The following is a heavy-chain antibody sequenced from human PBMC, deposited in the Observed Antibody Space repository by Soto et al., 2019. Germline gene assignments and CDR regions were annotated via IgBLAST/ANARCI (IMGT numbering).Heavy chain of an antibody. Sequence: SETLSLTCTVSGGSISSAGYYWSWIRQHPGRGLEWIGYIYFSGVTYYNPSLESRVTISVDTSKNQFSLRLSSVTAADTAVYYCARDPWRTPPEAAFDVWGQGTKVTVSS. J-gene: IGHJ3*01. CDR2: IYFSGVT. CDR1: GGSISSAGYY. D-gene: IGHD1-1*01. CDR3: ARDPWRTPPEAAFDV. V-gene: IGHV4-31*03.